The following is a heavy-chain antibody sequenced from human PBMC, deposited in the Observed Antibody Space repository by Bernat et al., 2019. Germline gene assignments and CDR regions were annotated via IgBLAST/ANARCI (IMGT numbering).Heavy chain of an antibody. V-gene: IGHV3-33*01. CDR2: IWYDGSNK. Sequence: QVQLVESGGGVVQPGRSLRLSCAASGFTFSSYGMHWVRQAPGKGLVWVAGIWYDGSNKYYADSVKGRFTISRDNSKNTLYLQMNSLRAEDTAVDEYAGDRGQQLVKGSLFCYVDYWGHGTLVTVSS. CDR1: GFTFSSYG. D-gene: IGHD6-13*01. CDR3: AGDRGQQLVKGSLFCYVDY. J-gene: IGHJ4*01.